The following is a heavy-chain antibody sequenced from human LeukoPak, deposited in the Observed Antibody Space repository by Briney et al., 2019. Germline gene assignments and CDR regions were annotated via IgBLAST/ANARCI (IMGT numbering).Heavy chain of an antibody. CDR1: GGSFSGYY. D-gene: IGHD2-2*01. CDR3: AREPIVVVPAAIGASARYYFDY. CDR2: INHSGST. Sequence: KPSETLSLTCAVYGGSFSGYYWSWIRQPPGKGLEWIGEINHSGSTNYNPSLKSRVTISVDTSKNQFSLKLSSVTAADTAVYYCAREPIVVVPAAIGASARYYFDYWGQGTLVTVSS. V-gene: IGHV4-34*01. J-gene: IGHJ4*02.